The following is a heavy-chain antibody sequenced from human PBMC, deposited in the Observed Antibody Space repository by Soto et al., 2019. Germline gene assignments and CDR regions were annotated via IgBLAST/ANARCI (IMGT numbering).Heavy chain of an antibody. J-gene: IGHJ6*02. Sequence: QVQLVESGGGLVKPGGSLRLSCAASGFTFSDYYISWIRQAPGKGLEWVSDISSSGTTIYHADSVKGRFTISRDNAKNSRFLQMNSLRAEDTAVYYCARGKSIFYGMDVGGQGTTFTVSS. CDR3: ARGKSIFYGMDV. CDR2: ISSSGTTI. D-gene: IGHD2-15*01. V-gene: IGHV3-11*01. CDR1: GFTFSDYY.